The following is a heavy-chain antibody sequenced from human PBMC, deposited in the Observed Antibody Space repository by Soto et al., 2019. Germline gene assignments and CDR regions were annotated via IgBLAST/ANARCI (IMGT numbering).Heavy chain of an antibody. V-gene: IGHV1-69*13. J-gene: IGHJ5*02. Sequence: SVKVSCKASGGTFSSYAISWVRQAPGQGLEWMGGIIPIFGTANYAQKFQGRVTITADESTSTAYMEVRSLRSDDTAMYYCARSEYGRWFDPWGQGTLVTVSS. D-gene: IGHD6-6*01. CDR1: GGTFSSYA. CDR3: ARSEYGRWFDP. CDR2: IIPIFGTA.